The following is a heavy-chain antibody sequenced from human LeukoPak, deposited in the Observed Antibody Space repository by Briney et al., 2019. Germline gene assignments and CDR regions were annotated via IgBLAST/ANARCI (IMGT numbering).Heavy chain of an antibody. CDR3: AKAVPATVTTYYFDY. J-gene: IGHJ4*02. Sequence: GGSLRLSCAASGFTFDDYAMHWVRQAPGKGLEWVSGISWNSGSIGYADSVKGRFTISRDNAKNSLYLQMNSLRAEDTALYYCAKAVPATVTTYYFDYWGQGTLVTVS. CDR2: ISWNSGSI. D-gene: IGHD4-17*01. V-gene: IGHV3-9*01. CDR1: GFTFDDYA.